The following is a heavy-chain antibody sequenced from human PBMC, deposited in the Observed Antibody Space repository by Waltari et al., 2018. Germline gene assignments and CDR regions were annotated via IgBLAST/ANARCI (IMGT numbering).Heavy chain of an antibody. CDR1: GFTVSSNY. V-gene: IGHV3-53*01. Sequence: EVQLVESGGGLIQPGGSLRLSCAASGFTVSSNYMNWVRQAPGKGLEWVSVIYSNGRPYCADPWKGLFTISRDNSKNPLYLQMNSLRAEHTAVYYCAGYSTYYYGSGSVRDAFDIWGQGTMVTVSS. CDR2: IYSNGRP. J-gene: IGHJ3*02. CDR3: AGYSTYYYGSGSVRDAFDI. D-gene: IGHD3-10*01.